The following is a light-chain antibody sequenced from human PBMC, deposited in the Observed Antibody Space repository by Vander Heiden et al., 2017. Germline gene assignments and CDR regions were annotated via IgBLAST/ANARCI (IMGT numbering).Light chain of an antibody. J-gene: IGKJ2*01. CDR2: GAS. V-gene: IGKV3-15*01. CDR1: QSVNTN. Sequence: EIVMTQSPGTLSVSPGERATLSCRASQSVNTNLAWNQKKPGQAPGLLIYGASTRATGIPARFSGSGSGTEFTLTISSLQSEDFAVYYCQQFSNWPYTLGQGTKLEI. CDR3: QQFSNWPYT.